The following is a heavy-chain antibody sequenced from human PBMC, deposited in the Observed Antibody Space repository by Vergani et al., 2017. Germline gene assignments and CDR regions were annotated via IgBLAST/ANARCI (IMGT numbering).Heavy chain of an antibody. V-gene: IGHV4-31*03. J-gene: IGHJ4*02. CDR2: IYYSGST. CDR3: ARLRSSYYDFWSGYSTPYYFDY. D-gene: IGHD3-3*01. Sequence: QVQLQESGPGLVKPSQTLSLTCTVSGGSISSGGYYWSWIRQHPGKGLEWIGYIYYSGSTYYNPSLKSRVTITVDTSQNQFSLKLRSVTAADTAVYYCARLRSSYYDFWSGYSTPYYFDYWGQGTLVTVSS. CDR1: GGSISSGGYY.